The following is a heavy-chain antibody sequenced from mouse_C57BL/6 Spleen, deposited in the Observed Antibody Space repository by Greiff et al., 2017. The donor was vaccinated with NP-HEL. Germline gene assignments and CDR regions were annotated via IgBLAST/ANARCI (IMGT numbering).Heavy chain of an antibody. Sequence: QLQQSGPELVKPGASVKISCKASGYAFSSSWMNWVKQRPGKGLEWIGRIYPGDGDTNYNGKFKGKATLTADKSASTAYMQLSSLTSEDSAVYFCARPGLGYWGQGTTLTVSS. CDR1: GYAFSSSW. CDR2: IYPGDGDT. V-gene: IGHV1-82*01. J-gene: IGHJ2*01. D-gene: IGHD3-1*01. CDR3: ARPGLGY.